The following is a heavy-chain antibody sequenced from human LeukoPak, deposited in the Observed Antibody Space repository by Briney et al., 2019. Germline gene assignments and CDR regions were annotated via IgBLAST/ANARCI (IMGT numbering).Heavy chain of an antibody. CDR2: ISYSGST. Sequence: SETLSLTCTVSGGSISSGDYYWSWIRQPPGKGLEWIGYISYSGSTYYNPSLKSRVTMSVDTSKNQFSLKLSSVTAADTAVYYCARDNLVSGYDFYYFDYWGQGTLVTVSS. CDR1: GGSISSGDYY. V-gene: IGHV4-30-4*01. D-gene: IGHD5-12*01. J-gene: IGHJ4*02. CDR3: ARDNLVSGYDFYYFDY.